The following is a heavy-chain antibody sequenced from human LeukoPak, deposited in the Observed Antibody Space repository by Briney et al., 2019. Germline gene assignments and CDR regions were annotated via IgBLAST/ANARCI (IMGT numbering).Heavy chain of an antibody. CDR1: GASITSGSYY. Sequence: SQTLSLTCTVSGASITSGSYYWSWIRQPAGKGLKWIGRISGNTNYNPSLRSRVTISVDTSKNQFSLKLTSVTAADTAVYYCARDYNWNYVAMDVWGQGTTVTVSS. CDR3: ARDYNWNYVAMDV. CDR2: ISGNT. V-gene: IGHV4-61*02. J-gene: IGHJ6*02. D-gene: IGHD1-7*01.